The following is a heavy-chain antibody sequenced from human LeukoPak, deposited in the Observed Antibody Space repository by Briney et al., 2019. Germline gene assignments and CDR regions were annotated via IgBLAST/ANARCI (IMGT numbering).Heavy chain of an antibody. J-gene: IGHJ4*02. D-gene: IGHD6-13*01. CDR1: GGSISSYY. V-gene: IGHV4-59*08. CDR3: ARRPSSSWYFDY. CDR2: IYYSGST. Sequence: PSETLSLTCTVSGGSISSYYWSWIRQPPGKGLEWIGYIYYSGSTNYNPSLKSRVTISVDTSKNQFSLKLSSVTAADTAVYYCARRPSSSWYFDYWGQGTLVIVSS.